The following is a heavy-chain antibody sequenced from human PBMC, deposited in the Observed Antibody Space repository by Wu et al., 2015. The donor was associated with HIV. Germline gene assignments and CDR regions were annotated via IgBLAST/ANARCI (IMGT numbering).Heavy chain of an antibody. CDR1: GYIFTNYG. CDR2: ISTYNGNT. J-gene: IGHJ4*02. CDR3: ARVAPIDSIAVAVLQGGADY. V-gene: IGHV1-18*01. Sequence: QVQLVQSGAEVKKPGASVKVSCKASGYIFTNYGINWVRQAPGQGLEWMGWISTYNGNTNYAQKFQGRVTMTRDTSISTAYMELSRLRSDDTAVYYCARVAPIDSIAVAVLQGGADYWGQGTLVTVSS. D-gene: IGHD6-19*01.